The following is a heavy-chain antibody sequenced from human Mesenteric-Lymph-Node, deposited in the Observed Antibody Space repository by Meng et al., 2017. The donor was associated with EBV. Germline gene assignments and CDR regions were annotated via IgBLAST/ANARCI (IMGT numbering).Heavy chain of an antibody. Sequence: QVHLVQSGFGVKKPGASVKVSCKAPGLPLTSDGISWVRPAPGQGLEWMGWISPHNGDTTYAQKLQGRVTMTTDTSTSTAYMELRSLRSDDTAVYYCTRDGYNRDFDYWGQGTLVTVSS. J-gene: IGHJ4*02. D-gene: IGHD5-24*01. CDR2: ISPHNGDT. CDR1: GLPLTSDG. CDR3: TRDGYNRDFDY. V-gene: IGHV1-18*01.